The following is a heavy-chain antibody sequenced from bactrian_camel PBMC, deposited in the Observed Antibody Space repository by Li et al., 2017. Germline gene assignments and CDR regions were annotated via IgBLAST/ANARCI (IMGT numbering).Heavy chain of an antibody. CDR3: AADLVCGPWKADFGY. CDR2: IYSDGSVT. CDR1: GFTFSSYY. V-gene: IGHV3S6*01. J-gene: IGHJ6*01. Sequence: VQLVESGGGLVQPGGSLRLSCVASGFTFSSYYITWVRQAPGKGLEWVSSIYSDGSVTYYADSVKGRFTISRDNAKNTLYLQLNSLKTEDTTMYYCAADLVCGPWKADFGYWGQGTQVTVS. D-gene: IGHD2*01.